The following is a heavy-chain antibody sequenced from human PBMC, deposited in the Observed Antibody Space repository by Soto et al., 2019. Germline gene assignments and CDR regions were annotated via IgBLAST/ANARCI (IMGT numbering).Heavy chain of an antibody. Sequence: EVQLVESGGGLVQPGGSLRLSCAASGFTFSSYSMNWIRQAPGKGLEWVSYIHGSRSIIYYADSVKGRFTVSRDNAKNSLFLQMNSLTAADTAIYYCARDGRNGYDDYWGQETLVTVSS. CDR2: IHGSRSII. D-gene: IGHD5-12*01. CDR3: ARDGRNGYDDY. CDR1: GFTFSSYS. V-gene: IGHV3-48*01. J-gene: IGHJ4*02.